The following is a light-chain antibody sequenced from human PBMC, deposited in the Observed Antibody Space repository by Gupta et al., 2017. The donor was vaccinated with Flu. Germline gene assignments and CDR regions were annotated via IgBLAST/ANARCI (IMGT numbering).Light chain of an antibody. Sequence: SFILPQPPSVSVAPGQTASIACGGNNIGSETVHWYQQKPGQAPGLVLYDDDFRPSGIPERFSGSNSGNTATLTIRRVEAGDEADYYCQVWDTASDHWLFGAGTTLTVV. CDR2: DDD. J-gene: IGLJ3*02. V-gene: IGLV3-21*02. CDR3: QVWDTASDHWL. CDR1: NIGSET.